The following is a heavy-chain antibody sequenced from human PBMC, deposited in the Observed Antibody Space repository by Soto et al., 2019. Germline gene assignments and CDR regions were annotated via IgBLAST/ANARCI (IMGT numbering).Heavy chain of an antibody. CDR3: AKEEETYYDILTGYYMPYYMDV. V-gene: IGHV3-23*01. J-gene: IGHJ6*03. D-gene: IGHD3-9*01. Sequence: GGSLRLSCAASGFTFSSYAMSWVRQAPGKGLEWVSAISGSGGSTYYADSVKGRFTISRDNSKNTLYLQMNSLRAEDTAVYYCAKEEETYYDILTGYYMPYYMDVWGKGTTVTVSS. CDR1: GFTFSSYA. CDR2: ISGSGGST.